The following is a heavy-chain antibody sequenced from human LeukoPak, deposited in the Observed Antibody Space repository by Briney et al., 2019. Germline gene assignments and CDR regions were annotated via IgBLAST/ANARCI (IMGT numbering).Heavy chain of an antibody. CDR1: GGSISSSSYY. CDR2: IYYSGST. J-gene: IGHJ4*02. V-gene: IGHV4-39*07. CDR3: ARESGYAVGDF. D-gene: IGHD5-12*01. Sequence: SQTLSLICTVSGGSISSSSYYWGWIRQPQGKGLEWIGSIYYSGSTYYNPSLKSRVTISVDTSKNQFSLKLSSVTAADTAVYYCARESGYAVGDFWGRGTLVTVSS.